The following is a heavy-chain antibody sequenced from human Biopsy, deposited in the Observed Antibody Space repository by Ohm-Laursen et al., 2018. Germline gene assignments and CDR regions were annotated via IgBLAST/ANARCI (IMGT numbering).Heavy chain of an antibody. J-gene: IGHJ4*02. Sequence: SLRLSCAAPGFTFDNYAMHWVRQTPGKGLEWVSGLTWNSANIGYADSVKGRFTISRDNAKNSLFLQMNSLTTEDTALYYCVRGYSSSWSGYLDHWGQGTLVTVSS. D-gene: IGHD3-3*01. V-gene: IGHV3-9*01. CDR2: LTWNSANI. CDR1: GFTFDNYA. CDR3: VRGYSSSWSGYLDH.